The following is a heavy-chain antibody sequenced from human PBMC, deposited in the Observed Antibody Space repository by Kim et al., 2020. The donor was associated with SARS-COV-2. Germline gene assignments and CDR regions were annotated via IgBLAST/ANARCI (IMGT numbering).Heavy chain of an antibody. Sequence: ASVKVSCKASGYTFTGYYMHWVRQAPGQGLEWMGWINPNSGGTNYAQKFQGWVTMTRDTSISTAYMELSRLRSDDTAVYYCARSSLLRYFDWGYGVGMDVWGQGTTVTVSS. J-gene: IGHJ6*02. CDR2: INPNSGGT. CDR1: GYTFTGYY. V-gene: IGHV1-2*04. CDR3: ARSSLLRYFDWGYGVGMDV. D-gene: IGHD3-9*01.